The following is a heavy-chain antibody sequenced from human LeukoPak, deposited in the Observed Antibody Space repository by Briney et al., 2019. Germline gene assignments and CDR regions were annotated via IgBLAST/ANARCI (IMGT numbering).Heavy chain of an antibody. CDR2: IYTSGST. J-gene: IGHJ6*03. D-gene: IGHD4-17*01. CDR3: ARAATATVTTPHARYYYYYMDV. Sequence: PSQTLSLTCTVSGGSISSGSYYWSWIRQPAGKGLEWLGRIYTSGSTNYNPSLKSRVTISVDTSKNQFSLKLSSVTAADTAVYYCARAATATVTTPHARYYYYYMDVWGKGTTVTVSS. CDR1: GGSISSGSYY. V-gene: IGHV4-61*02.